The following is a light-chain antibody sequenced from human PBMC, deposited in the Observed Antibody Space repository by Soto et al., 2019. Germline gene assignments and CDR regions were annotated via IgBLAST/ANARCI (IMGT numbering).Light chain of an antibody. CDR3: HQRQSWPRT. CDR1: QYINTR. V-gene: IGKV3-11*01. CDR2: QTS. J-gene: IGKJ1*01. Sequence: EIVLTQSPATLSSFPGGTVTLSCRASQYINTRLAWYQHRPGQAPRLLIYQTSIRAAGIPARFSASGSGTDFTLTISDVQPEDFALYYCHQRQSWPRTFGQGTKVDIK.